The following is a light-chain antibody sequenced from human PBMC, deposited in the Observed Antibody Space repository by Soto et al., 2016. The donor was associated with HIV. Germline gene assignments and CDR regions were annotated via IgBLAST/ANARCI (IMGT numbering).Light chain of an antibody. Sequence: DIQMTQSPSSLSASVGDRVTITCRASQDIRSDLGWYQQKPGKAPKRLIYAASSLQSGVPSRFSGSGSGTEFTLTISSLQPEDFATYYCQQLNSYPLTFGGGTKVEIK. CDR2: AAS. V-gene: IGKV1-17*01. J-gene: IGKJ4*01. CDR3: QQLNSYPLT. CDR1: QDIRSD.